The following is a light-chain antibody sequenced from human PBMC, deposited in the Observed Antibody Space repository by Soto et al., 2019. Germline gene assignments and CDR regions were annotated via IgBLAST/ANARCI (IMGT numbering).Light chain of an antibody. CDR3: SAYTSSSLYV. CDR1: SSDIGTFNY. V-gene: IGLV2-14*01. J-gene: IGLJ1*01. CDR2: EVS. Sequence: QSALTQPASVSGSPGQSIAISCTGTSSDIGTFNYVSWYQQHPGKAPKLMIHEVSNRPSGVSDRFSGSKSGNTASLTISGLQAEDEDDYYCSAYTSSSLYVFGPGTKVTVL.